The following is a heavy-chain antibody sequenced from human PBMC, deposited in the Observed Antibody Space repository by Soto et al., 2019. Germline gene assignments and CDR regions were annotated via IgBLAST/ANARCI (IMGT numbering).Heavy chain of an antibody. CDR3: AKRTRGYSSSPFDY. J-gene: IGHJ4*02. Sequence: EVQLLESGGGLVQPGGFLRLSCVASGFSFGGYAMSWVRQAPGKGLEWVTGVSGSGATSYYADSVRGRFTISRDNSKNTLYLQMNSLGPDDTAVYYCAKRTRGYSSSPFDYWGQGTLVTVSS. CDR1: GFSFGGYA. V-gene: IGHV3-23*01. D-gene: IGHD6-13*01. CDR2: VSGSGATS.